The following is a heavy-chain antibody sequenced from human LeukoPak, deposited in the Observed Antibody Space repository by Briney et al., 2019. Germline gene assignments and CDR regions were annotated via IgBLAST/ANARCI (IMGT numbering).Heavy chain of an antibody. CDR3: AYYGLGSPLMIYGMDV. J-gene: IGHJ6*04. CDR2: IIPIFGTA. V-gene: IGHV1-69*13. D-gene: IGHD3-10*01. Sequence: GASVKVSCKASGGTFSSYAISWVRQAPGQGLEWMGGIIPIFGTANYAQKFQGRVTITADESTSTAYMELSSLRSEDTAVYYCAYYGLGSPLMIYGMDVWGKGTTVTVSS. CDR1: GGTFSSYA.